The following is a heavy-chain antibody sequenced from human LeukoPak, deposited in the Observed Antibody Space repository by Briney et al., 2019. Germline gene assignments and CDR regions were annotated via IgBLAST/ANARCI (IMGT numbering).Heavy chain of an antibody. CDR2: IKSNSNGGTT. Sequence: GGSLRLSCSASGFTVSDAWMNWVRQVRGKGLEWVALIKSNSNGGTTDYAAPVDGRFTISRDDSKNTLYLHMNSLKTEDTAMYYCITERSGAFDYRGQGTPVTVSP. V-gene: IGHV3-15*01. D-gene: IGHD1-1*01. J-gene: IGHJ4*02. CDR1: GFTVSDAW. CDR3: ITERSGAFDY.